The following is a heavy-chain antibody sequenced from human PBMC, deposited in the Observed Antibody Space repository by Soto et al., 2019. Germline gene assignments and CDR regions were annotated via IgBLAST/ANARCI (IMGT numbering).Heavy chain of an antibody. CDR3: ARLHYDTTGRPLGAFDI. CDR2: ISPYNGNT. D-gene: IGHD3-22*01. V-gene: IGHV1-18*01. J-gene: IGHJ3*02. CDR1: GYNFITNG. Sequence: ASVKVSCKASGYNFITNGINWVRQAPGQGLEWMGWISPYNGNTNYAQKFQGRVTVTTDTSTSTAYMELRSLRSDDTAVYYCARLHYDTTGRPLGAFDIWGQGTLVTVSS.